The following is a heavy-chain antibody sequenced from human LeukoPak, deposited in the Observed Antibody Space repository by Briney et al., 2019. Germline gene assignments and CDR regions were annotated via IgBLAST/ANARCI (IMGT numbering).Heavy chain of an antibody. CDR3: AGGEFTIPDY. D-gene: IGHD3-10*01. V-gene: IGHV3-30*02. CDR1: RLTLSDFG. CDR2: IRYDGSYA. Sequence: GGSLRLSCTASRLTLSDFGMSWVRQAPGKGLQWVAFIRYDGSYAYYADSVKGRFTISRDNSKNTLYLQMNSLRAEDTAVYYCAGGEFTIPDYWGQGTLVTVSS. J-gene: IGHJ4*02.